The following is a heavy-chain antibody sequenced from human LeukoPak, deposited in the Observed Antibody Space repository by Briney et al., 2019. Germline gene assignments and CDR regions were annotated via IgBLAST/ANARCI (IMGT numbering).Heavy chain of an antibody. CDR3: ARALYGGYAFDI. Sequence: SETLSLTCTVSGYSISSGYYWGWIRQPPGKGLEWIGSMYHSGSTYYNPSLKSRVTISVDTSKNQFSLKLSSVTAADTAVYYCARALYGGYAFDIWGQGTMVTVSS. CDR2: MYHSGST. V-gene: IGHV4-38-2*02. CDR1: GYSISSGYY. J-gene: IGHJ3*02. D-gene: IGHD4-23*01.